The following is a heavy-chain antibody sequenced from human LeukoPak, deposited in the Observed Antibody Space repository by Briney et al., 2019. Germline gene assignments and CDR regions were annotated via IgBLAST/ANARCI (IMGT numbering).Heavy chain of an antibody. CDR2: ISSSSSYI. D-gene: IGHD2-2*01. CDR3: ARDPSYCSSTSCPFDY. CDR1: GFTFSSYA. J-gene: IGHJ4*02. Sequence: GGSLRLSCAASGFTFSSYAMHWVRQAPGKGLEWVSSISSSSSYIYYADSVKGRFTISRDNAKNSLYLQMNSLRAEDTAVYYCARDPSYCSSTSCPFDYWGQGTLVTVSS. V-gene: IGHV3-21*01.